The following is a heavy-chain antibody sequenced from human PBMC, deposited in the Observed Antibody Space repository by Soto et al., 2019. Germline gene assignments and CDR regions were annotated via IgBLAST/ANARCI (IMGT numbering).Heavy chain of an antibody. CDR2: IYPGDSDT. J-gene: IGHJ4*02. Sequence: LKIDWRREGYRVSKYWSGWGRQMSGKGLEWMGIIYPGDSDTRYSPSFQGQVTISADRSISTAYLQWSSLKASDTGMYFCARGGVVINTTSFFDYWGQGVPVTVSS. CDR1: GYRVSKYW. V-gene: IGHV5-51*01. CDR3: ARGGVVINTTSFFDY. D-gene: IGHD2-21*01.